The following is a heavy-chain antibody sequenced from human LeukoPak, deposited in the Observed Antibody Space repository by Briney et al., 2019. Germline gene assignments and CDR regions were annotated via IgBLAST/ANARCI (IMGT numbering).Heavy chain of an antibody. CDR1: GYTFTRYA. D-gene: IGHD6-19*01. CDR2: INAGSGET. Sequence: ASVKVSCKASGYTFTRYAMHWVRQAPGQRLEWMGWINAGSGETKYSQKFQGRVTIRRDTSANTVYMQLSSLRYEDTAIYYCARDPRGSGWFEYFQHWGQGTLVTVSA. CDR3: ARDPRGSGWFEYFQH. V-gene: IGHV1-3*01. J-gene: IGHJ1*01.